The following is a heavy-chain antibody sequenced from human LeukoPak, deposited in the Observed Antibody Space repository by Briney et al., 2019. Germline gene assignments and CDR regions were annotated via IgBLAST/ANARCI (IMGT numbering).Heavy chain of an antibody. Sequence: KPSETLSLTCTISGASISSYSWSWIRQPPGEGLEWIGYILHSGTTNYNPSLKSRVTISLDTSKNQFSLKLNSVTAADTAVYYCARAGGIRGSALDLDYWGQGTLVTVSS. D-gene: IGHD3-10*01. J-gene: IGHJ4*02. CDR3: ARAGGIRGSALDLDY. V-gene: IGHV4-59*01. CDR2: ILHSGTT. CDR1: GASISSYS.